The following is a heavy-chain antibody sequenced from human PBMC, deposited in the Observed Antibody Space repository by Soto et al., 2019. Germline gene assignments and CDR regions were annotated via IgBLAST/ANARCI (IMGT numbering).Heavy chain of an antibody. J-gene: IGHJ4*01. D-gene: IGHD1-1*01. V-gene: IGHV3-23*01. CDR1: VLTFNNYA. CDR3: AKLPYVKALESAEGVQFEY. CDR2: IAGSGVDT. Sequence: GGSRRLSFAASVLTFNNYAMAWGRQIPGKVLHWVATIAGSGVDTYYADSVKGRFTISRDNSSSTLSLHMRSLRAEETAVYYCAKLPYVKALESAEGVQFEYWGHGSLGTVSS.